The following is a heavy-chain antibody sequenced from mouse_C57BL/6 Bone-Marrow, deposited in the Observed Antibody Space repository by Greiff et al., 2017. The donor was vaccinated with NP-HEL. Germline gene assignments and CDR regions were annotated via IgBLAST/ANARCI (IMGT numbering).Heavy chain of an antibody. CDR2: FHPYNDDT. J-gene: IGHJ1*03. CDR3: ARRNYPYWYFDV. V-gene: IGHV1-47*01. Sequence: QVQLQQSGAELVKPGASVKMSCTASGYTFTTYPIEWMKQNHGKSLEWIGDFHPYNDDTKYNEKFKGKATLTVEKSSSTVYLELSRLTSDDSAVYYCARRNYPYWYFDVWGTGTTVTVSS. CDR1: GYTFTTYP. D-gene: IGHD2-1*01.